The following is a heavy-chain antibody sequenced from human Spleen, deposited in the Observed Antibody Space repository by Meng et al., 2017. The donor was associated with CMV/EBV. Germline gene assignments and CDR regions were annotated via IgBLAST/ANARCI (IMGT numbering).Heavy chain of an antibody. CDR3: ARALHYYGSGTLDS. D-gene: IGHD3-10*01. Sequence: GESLKISCAASGFTFSSYEMNWVRQAPGKGLEWVSYISSSSSYIYYADSLKGRFTISRDNAKNSLYLQMHSLRAEDTAVYYCARALHYYGSGTLDSWGQGTLVTVSS. V-gene: IGHV3-21*05. CDR2: ISSSSSYI. J-gene: IGHJ4*02. CDR1: GFTFSSYE.